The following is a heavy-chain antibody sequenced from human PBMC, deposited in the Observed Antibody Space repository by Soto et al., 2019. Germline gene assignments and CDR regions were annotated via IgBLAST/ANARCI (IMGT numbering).Heavy chain of an antibody. CDR1: GYTFTSYG. CDR2: ISAYNGNT. V-gene: IGHV1-18*01. CDR3: ARRSIVVVPAATAWYFDY. D-gene: IGHD2-2*01. J-gene: IGHJ4*02. Sequence: GASVKVSCKASGYTFTSYGISWVRQAPGQGLEWMGWISAYNGNTNYAQKLQGRVTMTTDTSTSTAYMELRSLRSDDTAVYYCARRSIVVVPAATAWYFDYWGQGTLVTVSS.